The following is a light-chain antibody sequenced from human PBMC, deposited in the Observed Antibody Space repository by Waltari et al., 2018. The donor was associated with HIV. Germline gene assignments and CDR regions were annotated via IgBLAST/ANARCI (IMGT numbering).Light chain of an antibody. V-gene: IGLV2-23*02. J-gene: IGLJ3*02. CDR2: EVT. CDR3: CSYAGRTTLV. CDR1: NTDIGTYTL. Sequence: QSALTQPASVSGSPGQSITISCTGTNTDIGTYTLVSWYQQHPGKAPKLIIYEVTKRPSGVSNRFSASKSGNTASLTISGLQADDEADYFCCSYAGRTTLVLGGGTTLTVL.